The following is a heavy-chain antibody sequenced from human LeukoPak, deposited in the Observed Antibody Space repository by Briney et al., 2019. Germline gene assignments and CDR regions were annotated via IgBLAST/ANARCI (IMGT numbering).Heavy chain of an antibody. CDR2: ISDYSGDT. CDR3: ARIESSGWPHTFDL. CDR1: GYTFSNYR. J-gene: IGHJ2*01. D-gene: IGHD6-19*01. Sequence: ASVKVSCKASGYTFSNYRISWVRQATGQGLEWMGWISDYSGDTKYAQKFQGRVTMTTDTSTSTAYMELRSLRSDDTALYYCARIESSGWPHTFDLWGRGTLVTVSS. V-gene: IGHV1-18*01.